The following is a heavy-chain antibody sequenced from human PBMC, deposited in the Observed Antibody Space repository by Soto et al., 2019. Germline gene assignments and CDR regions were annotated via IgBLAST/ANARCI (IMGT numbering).Heavy chain of an antibody. V-gene: IGHV3-15*07. Sequence: PGGSLRLSCVGSGFIFANAWMNWVRPAPGKGLEWVGRLKSKYVGGTTDYAAPVKGRFTISRDDSKNTLYLQMDSLKIEDTAIYYCTTIIGQSAAGGSWGHGTLVTVSS. CDR3: TTIIGQSAAGGS. D-gene: IGHD6-13*01. J-gene: IGHJ5*01. CDR2: LKSKYVGGTT. CDR1: GFIFANAW.